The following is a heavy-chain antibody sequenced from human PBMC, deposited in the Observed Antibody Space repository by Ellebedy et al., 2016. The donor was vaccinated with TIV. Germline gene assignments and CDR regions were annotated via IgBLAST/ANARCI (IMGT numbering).Heavy chain of an antibody. J-gene: IGHJ4*02. V-gene: IGHV3-23*01. CDR3: AKALYGGNF. D-gene: IGHD4-23*01. CDR2: ISGGGST. CDR1: GFTFSTYA. Sequence: GGSLRLXCAASGFTFSTYAMSWVRQAPGKGLEWVSGISGGGSTSYADSVKGRFTISRDNSKNTLSLQMNSLRAGDTAVYYCAKALYGGNFWGQGTLVTVSS.